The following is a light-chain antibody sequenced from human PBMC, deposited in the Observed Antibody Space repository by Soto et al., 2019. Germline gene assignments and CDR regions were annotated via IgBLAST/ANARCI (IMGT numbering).Light chain of an antibody. J-gene: IGKJ3*01. V-gene: IGKV4-1*01. CDR1: QSVLHSSNNKNY. CDR2: WAS. Sequence: DIVMTQSPDSLAVSLGERATINCKSSQSVLHSSNNKNYLTWYQQKPGQPPKLLIYWASTRESGVPDRFSGSGSGTDFTLTISSLQAEDVAVYYGQQYYSIPLTFGPGTKVDIK. CDR3: QQYYSIPLT.